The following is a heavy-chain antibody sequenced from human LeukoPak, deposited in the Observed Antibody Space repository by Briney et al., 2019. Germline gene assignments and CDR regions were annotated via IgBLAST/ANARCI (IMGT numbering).Heavy chain of an antibody. CDR3: AKDRISGYSSTFGAFDI. CDR1: GFTFSNYV. CDR2: ISYDGSNI. D-gene: IGHD6-13*01. V-gene: IGHV3-30-3*01. Sequence: PGRSLRLSCTASGFTFSNYVMHWVRQAPGRGLEWVAVISYDGSNIYYADSVKGRFTISRDNSKNSLYLQMNSLRAEDTALYYCAKDRISGYSSTFGAFDIWGQGTMVTVSS. J-gene: IGHJ3*02.